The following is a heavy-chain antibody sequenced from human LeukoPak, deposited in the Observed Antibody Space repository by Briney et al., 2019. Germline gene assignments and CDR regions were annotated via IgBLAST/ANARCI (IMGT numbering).Heavy chain of an antibody. J-gene: IGHJ4*02. V-gene: IGHV3-7*01. CDR3: ARASYYYDSSGYYSY. Sequence: PGGSLRLSCAASGFTFSSYWMSWVRQAPGKGLEWVANIKQDGSEKYYVDSVKGRFTISRDDAKNSLYLQMNSLRAEDTAVYYCARASYYYDSSGYYSYWGQGTLVTVSS. CDR1: GFTFSSYW. CDR2: IKQDGSEK. D-gene: IGHD3-22*01.